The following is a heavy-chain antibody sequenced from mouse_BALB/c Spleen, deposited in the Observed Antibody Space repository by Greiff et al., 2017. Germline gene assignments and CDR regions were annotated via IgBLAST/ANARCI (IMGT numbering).Heavy chain of an antibody. J-gene: IGHJ4*01. V-gene: IGHV1-15*01. Sequence: VQVVESGAELVRPGASVTLSCKASGYTFTDYEMHWVKQTPVHGLEWIGAIDPETGGTAYNQKFKGKATLTADKSSSTAYMELRSLTSEDSAVYYCTRLDYWGQGTSVTVSS. CDR3: TRLDY. CDR2: IDPETGGT. CDR1: GYTFTDYE.